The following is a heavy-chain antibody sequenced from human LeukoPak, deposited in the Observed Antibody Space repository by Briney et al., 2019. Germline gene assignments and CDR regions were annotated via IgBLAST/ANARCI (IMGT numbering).Heavy chain of an antibody. CDR2: IYSGGNT. V-gene: IGHV3-53*01. Sequence: GGSLRLSCAASGFTVSSNYMSWVRQAPGKGQEWVSVIYSGGNTYYADSVKGRFTVSRDNSKNTLYLQMNSLGAEDTAVYYCAGGGSPHYFDYWGQGTLVTVSS. D-gene: IGHD3-16*01. CDR1: GFTVSSNY. CDR3: AGGGSPHYFDY. J-gene: IGHJ4*02.